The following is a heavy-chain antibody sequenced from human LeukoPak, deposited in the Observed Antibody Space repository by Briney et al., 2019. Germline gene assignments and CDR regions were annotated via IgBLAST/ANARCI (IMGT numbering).Heavy chain of an antibody. D-gene: IGHD3-10*01. Sequence: PSETLSLTCTVSNGSISSSAYYWGWIRQPPGKGLEWIGEINHSGSTNYNPSLKSRVTISVDTSKNQFSLKLSSVTAADTAVYHCARDMSYGSGSYDPWGQGTLVAVSS. V-gene: IGHV4-39*07. CDR3: ARDMSYGSGSYDP. CDR1: NGSISSSAYY. J-gene: IGHJ5*02. CDR2: INHSGST.